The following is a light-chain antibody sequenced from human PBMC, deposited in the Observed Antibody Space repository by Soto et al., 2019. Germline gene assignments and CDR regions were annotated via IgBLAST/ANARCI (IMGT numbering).Light chain of an antibody. CDR2: DVS. CDR3: CSYAGSYTFVV. CDR1: SSDVGGYNS. Sequence: QSALTQPRSVSGSPGQSVTISCTGTSSDVGGYNSVSWYQQHPGKAPKLIIYDVSKRPSGVPDRFSGSKSGNTASLTISGLLAEDEADYYCCSYAGSYTFVVFGGGTKLTVL. V-gene: IGLV2-11*01. J-gene: IGLJ2*01.